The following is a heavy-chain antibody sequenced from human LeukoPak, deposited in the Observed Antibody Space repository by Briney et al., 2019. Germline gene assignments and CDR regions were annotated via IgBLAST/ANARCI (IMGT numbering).Heavy chain of an antibody. CDR2: ISGSGGTT. D-gene: IGHD3-10*01. Sequence: PGGSLRLSCAASGFTFSSYGMSWVRQAPGKGLEWVSVISGSGGTTHYADSVKGRVTTSRDNSKNTLYLQLNSLRAEDTAVYYCAKRRVVNVVRGECDDIWGQGTMVTVSS. V-gene: IGHV3-23*01. CDR3: AKRRVVNVVRGECDDI. J-gene: IGHJ3*02. CDR1: GFTFSSYG.